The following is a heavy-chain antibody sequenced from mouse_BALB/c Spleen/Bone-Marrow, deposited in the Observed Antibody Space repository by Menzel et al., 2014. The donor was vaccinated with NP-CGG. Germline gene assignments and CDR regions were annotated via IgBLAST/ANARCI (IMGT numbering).Heavy chain of an antibody. CDR3: ARDRAYGNWYFDV. J-gene: IGHJ1*01. CDR1: GFSLKNYG. CDR2: IGTGRGT. V-gene: IGHV2-9*02. D-gene: IGHD2-1*01. Sequence: VKLVESGPGLVAPSQSLSITCTVFGFSLKNYGVHWVRQPPGKGLEWLGVIGTGRGTNYNSALMSRLSISKDNSKSQVFLKMNSLQTDDTAMYYCARDRAYGNWYFDVWGAGTTVTVSS.